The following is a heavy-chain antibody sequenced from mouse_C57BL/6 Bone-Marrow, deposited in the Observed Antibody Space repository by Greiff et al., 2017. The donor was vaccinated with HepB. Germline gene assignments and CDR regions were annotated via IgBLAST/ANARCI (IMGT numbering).Heavy chain of an antibody. Sequence: QVHVKQPGAELVKPGASVKMSCKASGYTFTSYWITWVKQRPGQGLEWIGDIYPGSGSTNYNEKFKSKATLTVDTSSSTAYMQLSSLTSEDSAVYYCASPYYSNYGYAMDYWGQGTSVTVSS. J-gene: IGHJ4*01. CDR2: IYPGSGST. CDR3: ASPYYSNYGYAMDY. CDR1: GYTFTSYW. D-gene: IGHD2-5*01. V-gene: IGHV1-55*01.